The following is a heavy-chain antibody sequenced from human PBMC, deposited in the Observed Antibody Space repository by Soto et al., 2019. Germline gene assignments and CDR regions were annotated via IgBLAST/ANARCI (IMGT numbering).Heavy chain of an antibody. CDR1: GGTFSSYA. CDR2: IIPIFGTA. D-gene: IGHD6-19*01. Sequence: QVQLVQSGAEVKKPGSSVKVSCKASGGTFSSYAISWVRQAPGQGLEWMGGIIPIFGTAYYAQKFQGRVTITAAESTSTAYMELSRLRSEDTAVYYCARLPVADLDRDYWGQGTLVTVSS. J-gene: IGHJ4*02. V-gene: IGHV1-69*12. CDR3: ARLPVADLDRDY.